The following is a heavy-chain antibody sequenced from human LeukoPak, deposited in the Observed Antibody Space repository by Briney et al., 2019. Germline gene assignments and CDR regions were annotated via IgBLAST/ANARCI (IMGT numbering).Heavy chain of an antibody. CDR3: ARLYLDAFDI. CDR1: GFTFSGHS. J-gene: IGHJ3*02. Sequence: PGGSLRLSCAASGFTFSGHSMSWVRQAPGTGLEWVSSISVSESYKYFADSVKGRFTISRDNAKSSLNLQMNSLTAEDTALYYCARLYLDAFDIWGQGTMVTVSS. CDR2: ISVSESYK. D-gene: IGHD2-21*01. V-gene: IGHV3-21*01.